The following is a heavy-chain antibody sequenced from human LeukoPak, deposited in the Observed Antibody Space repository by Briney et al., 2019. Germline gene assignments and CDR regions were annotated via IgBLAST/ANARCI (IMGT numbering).Heavy chain of an antibody. Sequence: ASVKVSCKTSGYTFTTYGFSWVRQAPGQGLEWMGWINPNSGGTNYAQKFQGRVTMTRDTSISTAYMELSRLRSDDTAVYYCARSGGSSSWWLGDWFDPWGQGALVTVSS. J-gene: IGHJ5*02. CDR3: ARSGGSSSWWLGDWFDP. V-gene: IGHV1-2*02. D-gene: IGHD6-13*01. CDR2: INPNSGGT. CDR1: GYTFTTYG.